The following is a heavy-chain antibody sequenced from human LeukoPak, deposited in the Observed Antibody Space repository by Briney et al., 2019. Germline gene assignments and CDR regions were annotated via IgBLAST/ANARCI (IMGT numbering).Heavy chain of an antibody. V-gene: IGHV4-4*07. CDR1: GDSFNSYY. J-gene: IGHJ4*02. Sequence: SETLSLTCTVSGDSFNSYYWSWIRQPAGKGPEWIGLIYNSGSTNYNPSLKSRVTMSVDASKNQFSLKLSSVTAADTAVYYCARDFDSWGRGTLVTVSS. CDR3: ARDFDS. CDR2: IYNSGST.